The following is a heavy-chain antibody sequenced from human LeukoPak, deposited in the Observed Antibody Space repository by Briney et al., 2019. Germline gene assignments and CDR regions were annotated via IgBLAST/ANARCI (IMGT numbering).Heavy chain of an antibody. CDR2: VSSDGGEK. CDR1: GLTFSRYS. V-gene: IGHV3-30*03. CDR3: AREHGGSGYFDY. D-gene: IGHD3-22*01. Sequence: GGSLRLSCAPSGLTFSRYSMNWAPQASGKGLEWLSFVSSDGGEKYYADSVKGRFTISRDNSKDTLYLQLSGLRVEDTAVYYCAREHGGSGYFDYWGQGTLVSVSS. J-gene: IGHJ4*02.